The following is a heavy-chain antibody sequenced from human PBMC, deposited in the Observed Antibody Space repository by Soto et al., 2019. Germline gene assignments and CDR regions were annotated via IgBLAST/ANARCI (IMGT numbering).Heavy chain of an antibody. CDR2: IFSNDDK. Sequence: SGPTLVNPTGTLTLTCTVSGLSLSSGRLGVSWIRQPPGKALEWLAHIFSNDDKSYSTSLGSRLTISNDTSRGQVVLTMTNMDPMDSATYYCALIKDCSRTDCYLASFDPWGQGALVTVSS. CDR1: GLSLSSGRLG. CDR3: ALIKDCSRTDCYLASFDP. D-gene: IGHD2-2*01. J-gene: IGHJ5*02. V-gene: IGHV2-26*01.